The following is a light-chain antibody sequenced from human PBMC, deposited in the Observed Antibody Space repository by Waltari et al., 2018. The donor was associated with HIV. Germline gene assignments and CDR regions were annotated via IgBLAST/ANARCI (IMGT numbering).Light chain of an antibody. CDR3: QSYSSNNHGVV. CDR2: ENN. V-gene: IGLV6-57*01. J-gene: IGLJ2*01. CDR1: SGSIASNS. Sequence: NFLLTQPHSVSESPGRTVTISCTRNSGSIASNSVQWYQQRPGSNPTIVISENNQRPSGVPDRFAGSLDRSSNSASLTSSGLQTGDEADYYCQSYSSNNHGVVFGGGTKLTVL.